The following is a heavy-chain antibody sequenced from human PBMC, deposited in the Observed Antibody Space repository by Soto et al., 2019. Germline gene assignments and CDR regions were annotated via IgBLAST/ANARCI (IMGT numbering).Heavy chain of an antibody. CDR3: ARVGVYYYGMDV. CDR2: IYYSGST. V-gene: IGHV4-31*03. CDR1: GGSISSGGYY. D-gene: IGHD3-10*01. Sequence: SETLSLTCTVSGGSISSGGYYWSWIRQHPGKGLEWIGYIYYSGSTYYKPSLKSRVTISVETSKNQFSLKLRSVTAADTAVYYCARVGVYYYGMDVWGQGTTVTVSS. J-gene: IGHJ6*02.